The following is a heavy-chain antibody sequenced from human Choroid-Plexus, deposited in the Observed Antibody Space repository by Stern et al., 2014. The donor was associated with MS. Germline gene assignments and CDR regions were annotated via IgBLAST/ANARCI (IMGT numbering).Heavy chain of an antibody. Sequence: VQLVESGGGVVQPGRPLRLSCVASGFTFGSCAMHWVRQAPGKGLEWVACVSYDGSNKGYAESVKGRFTISRDNSQNTLYMQMSSLRPEDTAVYYCAKDRQYLTYFFDHWGQGSLVTVSS. CDR2: VSYDGSNK. V-gene: IGHV3-30*18. D-gene: IGHD2/OR15-2a*01. CDR3: AKDRQYLTYFFDH. J-gene: IGHJ5*02. CDR1: GFTFGSCA.